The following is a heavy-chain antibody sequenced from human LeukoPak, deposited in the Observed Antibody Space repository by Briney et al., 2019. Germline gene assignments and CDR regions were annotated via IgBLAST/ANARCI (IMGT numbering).Heavy chain of an antibody. CDR2: INPNSGGP. Sequence: ASVKVSCKASGYTFTVYYMHWVRQAPGQGLEWMGWINPNSGGPNYAQKFQGRVTMTRDPSINSAYLELSRLRSDDTAVYYCARVLGGFSYFEYWGQGTLVTVSS. CDR3: ARVLGGFSYFEY. D-gene: IGHD5-12*01. CDR1: GYTFTVYY. V-gene: IGHV1-2*02. J-gene: IGHJ4*02.